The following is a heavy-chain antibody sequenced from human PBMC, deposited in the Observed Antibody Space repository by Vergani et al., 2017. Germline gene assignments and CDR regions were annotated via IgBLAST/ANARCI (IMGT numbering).Heavy chain of an antibody. J-gene: IGHJ4*02. Sequence: QVQLVQSGAEVKKPGASVKVSCKASGYTFTSYGMSWVRQAPGQGLEWMGGIRAYNGNTYYAQKLQGRVTMTTDTATSTAYMELRSLRSDDTAVYVCSGDYAPECGSVCYLDYWGQGTLVIVSS. CDR1: GYTFTSYG. V-gene: IGHV1-18*04. CDR2: IRAYNGNT. D-gene: IGHD2-21*01. CDR3: SGDYAPECGSVCYLDY.